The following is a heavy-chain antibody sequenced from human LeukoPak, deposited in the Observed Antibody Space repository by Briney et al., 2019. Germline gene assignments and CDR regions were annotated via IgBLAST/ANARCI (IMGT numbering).Heavy chain of an antibody. CDR2: IIPILGIA. Sequence: SVKVSCKASGGTFSSYAISWVRQAPGQGLEWMGRIIPILGIANYAQKFQGRVTITADKSTSTAYLELSSLRSEDTAVYYCASGYSYGLSSGFDYWGQGTLVTVSS. V-gene: IGHV1-69*04. CDR1: GGTFSSYA. CDR3: ASGYSYGLSSGFDY. J-gene: IGHJ4*02. D-gene: IGHD5-18*01.